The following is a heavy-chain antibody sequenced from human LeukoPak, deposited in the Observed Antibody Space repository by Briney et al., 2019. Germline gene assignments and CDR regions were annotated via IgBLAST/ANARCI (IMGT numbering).Heavy chain of an antibody. Sequence: SETLSLTCTVSGGSISRDSYYWSWIRQPAGKGLEWIGQIYSSGNTNYNPSLKNRVTISVDTSRNQFFLNLRSVTAADRAIYYCVRDPSAMVFDYWGQGILVTVSS. D-gene: IGHD3-10*01. V-gene: IGHV4-61*09. J-gene: IGHJ4*02. CDR3: VRDPSAMVFDY. CDR2: IYSSGNT. CDR1: GGSISRDSYY.